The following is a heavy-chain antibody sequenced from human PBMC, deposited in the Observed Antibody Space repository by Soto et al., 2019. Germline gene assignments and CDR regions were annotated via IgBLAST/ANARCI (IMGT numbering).Heavy chain of an antibody. Sequence: QVQLVQSGAEVKKPGASVKVSCKASGYTFTNYAIHWVRQAPGQRLEWMGWINAGNGNTNYSQKFQGRVTITRDTSASTAYMERSSLRSEDTAGYYCARDSGGMDGWGQGTTVTVAS. J-gene: IGHJ6*02. CDR3: ARDSGGMDG. V-gene: IGHV1-3*01. CDR1: GYTFTNYA. CDR2: INAGNGNT.